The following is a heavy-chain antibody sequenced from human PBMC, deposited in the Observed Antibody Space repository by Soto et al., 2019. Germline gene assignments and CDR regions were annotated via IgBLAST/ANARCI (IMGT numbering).Heavy chain of an antibody. D-gene: IGHD3-22*01. V-gene: IGHV4-31*03. Sequence: PSETLSLTCTVSGGSISSGGYYWSWIRQHPGKGLEWIGYIYYSGGTYYNPSLKSRVTISVDTSKNQFSLKLSSVTAADTAVYYCASWSSGSFDYWGQGTLVTVSS. CDR1: GGSISSGGYY. J-gene: IGHJ4*02. CDR2: IYYSGGT. CDR3: ASWSSGSFDY.